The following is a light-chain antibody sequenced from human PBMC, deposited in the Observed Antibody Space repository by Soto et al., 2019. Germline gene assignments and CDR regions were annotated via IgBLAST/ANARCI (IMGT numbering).Light chain of an antibody. J-gene: IGLJ3*02. Sequence: SALTQPASVSGSPGQSITISCTGTNSDVGCYNYVSWYQQHTGKVPKLMIYKVSNRRSGVSHRFSGSKSGNTACLTISGLQTQDEADYYCNSYTSSSTLVFGGGTKVTAL. V-gene: IGLV2-14*01. CDR1: NSDVGCYNY. CDR2: KVS. CDR3: NSYTSSSTLV.